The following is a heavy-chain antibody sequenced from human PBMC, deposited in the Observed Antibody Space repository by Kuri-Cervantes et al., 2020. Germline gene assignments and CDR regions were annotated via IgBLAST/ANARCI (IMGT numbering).Heavy chain of an antibody. CDR2: IKQDGSEK. CDR1: GFTFSSYA. Sequence: GESLKISCAASGFTFSSYAMHWVRQAPGKGLEWVANIKQDGSEKYYVDSVKGRFTISRDNAKNSLYLQMNSLRAEDTAVYYCARDFRLLWFGELSAIDYWGQGTLVTDSS. J-gene: IGHJ4*02. V-gene: IGHV3-7*01. D-gene: IGHD3-10*01. CDR3: ARDFRLLWFGELSAIDY.